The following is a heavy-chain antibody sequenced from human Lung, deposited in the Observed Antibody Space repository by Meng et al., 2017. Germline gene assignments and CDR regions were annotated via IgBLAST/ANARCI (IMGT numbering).Heavy chain of an antibody. Sequence: VQLVQSWSELKNPWPSLKVSCKASGYTFTSYAMNWVRQAPGQGLEWMGWINTNTGKPAYAQAFTGRFVLSLDSSVTTAYLQISSLEADDTAIYYCARDGGRRFDYWGQGTLVTVSS. J-gene: IGHJ4*02. D-gene: IGHD1-26*01. CDR2: INTNTGKP. CDR1: GYTFTSYA. V-gene: IGHV7-4-1*02. CDR3: ARDGGRRFDY.